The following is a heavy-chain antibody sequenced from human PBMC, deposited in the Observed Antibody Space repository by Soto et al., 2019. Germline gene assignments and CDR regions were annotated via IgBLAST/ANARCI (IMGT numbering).Heavy chain of an antibody. CDR1: RFTFSSYG. CDR2: ISYDGTNI. V-gene: IGHV3-30*03. CDR3: ATVSSSWEFDS. J-gene: IGHJ4*02. Sequence: QVQLVQAGGGVVQPGGSLKVSCAASRFTFSSYGMHWVRQNPDRGLEWVAVISYDGTNIHYADSVQGRFTISRDNSKNTRYLEMKRMRDEDLARYFCATVSSSWEFDSRGQGTLVTVSS. D-gene: IGHD6-13*01.